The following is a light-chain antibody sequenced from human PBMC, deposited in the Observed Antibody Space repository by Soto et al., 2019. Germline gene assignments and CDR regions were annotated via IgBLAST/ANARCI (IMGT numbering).Light chain of an antibody. Sequence: QSALTQPPSVSGAPGQRVTISCTGSSSNIGAGYDVHWYQQLPGTAPKLLIYGNSNRPSGVPDRFSGSKSGTSASLAITGRQAEDEADYYCQSYDSSLSGPIVFGGGTKLTVL. V-gene: IGLV1-40*01. CDR1: SSNIGAGYD. CDR3: QSYDSSLSGPIV. CDR2: GNS. J-gene: IGLJ3*02.